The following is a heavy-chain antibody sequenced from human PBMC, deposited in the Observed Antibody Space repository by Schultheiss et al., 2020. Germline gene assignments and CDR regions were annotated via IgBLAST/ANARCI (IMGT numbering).Heavy chain of an antibody. CDR1: GFTFSSYA. Sequence: GESLKISCAASGFTFSSYAMHWVRQAPGKGLEWVAVISYDGSNKYYADSVKGRFTISRDNSKNTLYLQMNSLRAEDTAVYYCARGYYDYVWGSYRYKGDYWGQGTLVTVSS. CDR2: ISYDGSNK. J-gene: IGHJ4*02. CDR3: ARGYYDYVWGSYRYKGDY. V-gene: IGHV3-30*04. D-gene: IGHD3-16*02.